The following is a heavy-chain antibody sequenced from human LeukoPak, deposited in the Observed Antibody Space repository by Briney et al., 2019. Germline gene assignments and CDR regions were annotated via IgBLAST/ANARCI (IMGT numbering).Heavy chain of an antibody. CDR3: AKRNYYDSSGYRKIYYFDY. J-gene: IGHJ4*02. D-gene: IGHD3-22*01. CDR1: GFTVSSNF. Sequence: PGGSLRLSCAASGFTVSSNFMSWVRQAPGKGLELVSVIYSGGSTYYADSVKGRFTISRDTSKNTLYLQMNSLRAEDTAVYYCAKRNYYDSSGYRKIYYFDYWGQGTLVTVSS. CDR2: IYSGGST. V-gene: IGHV3-53*01.